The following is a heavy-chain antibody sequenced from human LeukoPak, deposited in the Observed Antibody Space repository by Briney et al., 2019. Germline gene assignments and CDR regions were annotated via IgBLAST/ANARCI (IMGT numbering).Heavy chain of an antibody. V-gene: IGHV3-53*01. CDR1: GFTVSSNY. Sequence: GGSLRLSYAASGFTVSSNYMSWVRQAPGKGLEWVSVIYSGGSTYYADSVKGRFTISRDNSKNTLYLQMNSLRAEDTAVYYCARDSTSWSYYYYMDVWGKGTTVTVSS. D-gene: IGHD2-2*01. J-gene: IGHJ6*03. CDR3: ARDSTSWSYYYYMDV. CDR2: IYSGGST.